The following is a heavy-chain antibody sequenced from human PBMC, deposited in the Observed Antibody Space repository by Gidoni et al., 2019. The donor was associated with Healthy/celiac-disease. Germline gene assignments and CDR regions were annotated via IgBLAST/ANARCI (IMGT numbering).Heavy chain of an antibody. CDR2: INWNGGST. Sequence: EVQLVESGGGVVRPGGSLRLSCAASGFTFDDYGLSWVRQAPGKGLEWVSGINWNGGSTGYADSVKGRFTISRDNAKNSLYLQMNSLRAEDTALYHCARRGNDYGDLYWYFDLWGRGTLVTVSS. CDR3: ARRGNDYGDLYWYFDL. CDR1: GFTFDDYG. D-gene: IGHD4-17*01. V-gene: IGHV3-20*01. J-gene: IGHJ2*01.